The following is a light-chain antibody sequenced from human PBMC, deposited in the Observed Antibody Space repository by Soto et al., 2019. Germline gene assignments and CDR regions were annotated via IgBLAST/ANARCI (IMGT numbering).Light chain of an antibody. V-gene: IGKV3-20*01. Sequence: EIVLTQSPGTLSLSPGERATLSCRASQSVGSSRYLAWYQQKVGQVPRLLIYDASKRATGIPDRFSGSGSGTDFTLTINRLEPEDFAVYYCQQYDRSPLTFGGGTKVEI. CDR1: QSVGSSRY. J-gene: IGKJ4*01. CDR2: DAS. CDR3: QQYDRSPLT.